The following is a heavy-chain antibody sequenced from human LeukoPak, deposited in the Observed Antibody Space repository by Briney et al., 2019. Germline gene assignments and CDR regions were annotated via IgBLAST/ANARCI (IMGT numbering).Heavy chain of an antibody. Sequence: GASVKVSCKASGYTFTSYAMHWVRQAPGQRLEWMGWINAGNGNTKYSQKFQGRVTITRDTSAGTAYMELSSLRSEDTAVYYCAREVRDGDYVPVPDEHNWFDPWGQGTLVTVSS. CDR1: GYTFTSYA. CDR2: INAGNGNT. D-gene: IGHD4-17*01. V-gene: IGHV1-3*01. CDR3: AREVRDGDYVPVPDEHNWFDP. J-gene: IGHJ5*02.